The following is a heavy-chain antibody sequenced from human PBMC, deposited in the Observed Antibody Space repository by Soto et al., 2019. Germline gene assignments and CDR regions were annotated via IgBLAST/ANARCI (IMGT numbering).Heavy chain of an antibody. CDR2: INPSGGST. J-gene: IGHJ4*02. CDR1: GGTFSNYA. CDR3: ARRGVNYDSSGYYYFDY. V-gene: IGHV1-46*01. Sequence: ASVKVSCKASGGTFSNYAISWVRQAPGQGLEWMGIINPSGGSTSYAQKFQGRVTMTRDTSTGTVYMELSSLRSEDTAVYYCARRGVNYDSSGYYYFDYWGQGTLVTVSS. D-gene: IGHD3-22*01.